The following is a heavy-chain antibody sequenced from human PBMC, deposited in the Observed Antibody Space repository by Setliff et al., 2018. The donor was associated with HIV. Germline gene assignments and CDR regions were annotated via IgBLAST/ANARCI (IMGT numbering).Heavy chain of an antibody. CDR3: ADSSGYYQRGATYARDTTFYYYMDV. CDR1: GYPFTSYY. J-gene: IGHJ6*03. Sequence: ASVKVSCKASGYPFTSYYMHWVRQAPGQGLEWMGIINPTGGSTSYAQKFQGRVTMTTDPSTSTVYMELSSLRSDDTAVYYCADSSGYYQRGATYARDTTFYYYMDVWGKGTTVTVSS. CDR2: INPTGGST. D-gene: IGHD3-22*01. V-gene: IGHV1-46*01.